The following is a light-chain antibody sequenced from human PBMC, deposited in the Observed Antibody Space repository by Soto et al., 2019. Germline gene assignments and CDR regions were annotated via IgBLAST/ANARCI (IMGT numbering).Light chain of an antibody. CDR2: DAS. CDR1: QCVSSY. CDR3: QQRSNWPPYT. J-gene: IGKJ2*01. Sequence: TQSPSTRSLSPGERATLSCRASQCVSSYLAWYQHKPGQAPRLLIYDASTRATGIPARFSGRGSGTDFTVTISSLEPEDFAVYYCQQRSNWPPYTFGQGTKLEIK. V-gene: IGKV3-11*01.